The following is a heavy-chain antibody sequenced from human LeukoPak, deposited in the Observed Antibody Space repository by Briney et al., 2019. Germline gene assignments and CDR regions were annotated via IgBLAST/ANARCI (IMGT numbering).Heavy chain of an antibody. D-gene: IGHD1-26*01. CDR2: IKKDGSEK. CDR1: GFTFSSYW. CDR3: ARVGASTGAFDI. Sequence: PGGSLRLSCATSGFTFSSYWMSWVRQAPGKGLEWVANIKKDGSEKYYVDSVKGRFTISRDNAKTSLYLQMISLRAEDTAVYYCARVGASTGAFDIWGQGTMVTVSS. J-gene: IGHJ3*02. V-gene: IGHV3-7*01.